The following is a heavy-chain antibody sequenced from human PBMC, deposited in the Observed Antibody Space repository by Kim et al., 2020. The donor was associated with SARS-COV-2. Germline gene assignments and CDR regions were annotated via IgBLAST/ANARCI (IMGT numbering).Heavy chain of an antibody. CDR1: GGSFSGYY. CDR3: ARRLVVPASNWFDP. D-gene: IGHD2-2*01. V-gene: IGHV4-34*01. J-gene: IGHJ5*02. Sequence: SETLSLTGAGYGGSFSGYYWSWIRQPPGKGLEWMGEINHSGSTNYNPSLKSRVTISVDTSKNQFSLKLSSATAADTAVYYCARRLVVPASNWFDPWGQGTLVTLSS. CDR2: INHSGST.